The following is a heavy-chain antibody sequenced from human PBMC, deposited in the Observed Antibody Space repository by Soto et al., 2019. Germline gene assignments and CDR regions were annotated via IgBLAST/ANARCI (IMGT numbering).Heavy chain of an antibody. Sequence: GGSLRLSCAASGFTFSSYAMSWVRQAPGKGLEWVSAISGSGGSTYYADPVKGRFTISRDNSKNTLYLQMNSLRAEDTAVYYCAKSVAPYYYYYYGMDVWGQGTTVTVSS. CDR1: GFTFSSYA. CDR2: ISGSGGST. J-gene: IGHJ6*02. CDR3: AKSVAPYYYYYYGMDV. D-gene: IGHD2-15*01. V-gene: IGHV3-23*01.